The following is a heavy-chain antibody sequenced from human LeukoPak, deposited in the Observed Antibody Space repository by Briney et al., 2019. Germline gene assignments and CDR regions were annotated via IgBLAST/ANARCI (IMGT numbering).Heavy chain of an antibody. Sequence: GESLKVSCKASGYTFTGYYMHWVRQAPGQGLEWMGWINPNSGGTNYAQKFQGRVTMTEDTSTDTAYMELSSLRSEDTAVYYCATESPNYDFWSGYSFDYWGQGTLVTVSS. D-gene: IGHD3-3*01. V-gene: IGHV1-2*02. J-gene: IGHJ4*02. CDR1: GYTFTGYY. CDR3: ATESPNYDFWSGYSFDY. CDR2: INPNSGGT.